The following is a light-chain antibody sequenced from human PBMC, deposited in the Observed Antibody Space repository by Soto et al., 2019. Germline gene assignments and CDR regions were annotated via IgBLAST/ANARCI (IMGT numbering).Light chain of an antibody. CDR3: QTWGTGFWV. Sequence: QLVLTQSPSASASLGASVKLTCTLSSGHSSYAIAWHQQQPEKGPRYLMKLNSDDSHSKGDGIPDRFSGSSSGAERYLTISGLQSEDEADYYCQTWGTGFWVFGGGTKLTVL. CDR2: LNSDDSH. CDR1: SGHSSYA. V-gene: IGLV4-69*01. J-gene: IGLJ3*02.